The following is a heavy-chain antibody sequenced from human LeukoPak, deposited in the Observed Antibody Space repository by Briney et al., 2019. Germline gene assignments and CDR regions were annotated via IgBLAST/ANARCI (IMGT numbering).Heavy chain of an antibody. CDR1: GYSFTSYW. CDR3: ARRGEMATGAFDI. D-gene: IGHD5-24*01. V-gene: IGHV5-51*01. CDR2: IYPGDSDT. J-gene: IGHJ3*02. Sequence: TGESLKISCKGSGYSFTSYWIGWVRQMPGKGLEWMGIIYPGDSDTRYSPSFQGQVTISADKSISTAYLQWSSLKGSDTAMYYCARRGEMATGAFDIWGQGTMVTVSS.